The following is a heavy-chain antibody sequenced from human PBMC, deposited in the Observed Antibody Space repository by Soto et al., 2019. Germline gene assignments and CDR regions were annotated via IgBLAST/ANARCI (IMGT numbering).Heavy chain of an antibody. D-gene: IGHD2-15*01. CDR3: ARQCRGVTCHWFVP. CDR2: INHSGST. J-gene: IGHJ5*02. Sequence: SETLSLTCAVYGGSFSGYYWSWIRQPPGKGLEWIGEINHSGSTNYNPSLKSRVTISVDTSKNQFSLTLTSVTAADTAVYYCARQCRGVTCHWFVPWGQGTLVTVAS. V-gene: IGHV4-34*01. CDR1: GGSFSGYY.